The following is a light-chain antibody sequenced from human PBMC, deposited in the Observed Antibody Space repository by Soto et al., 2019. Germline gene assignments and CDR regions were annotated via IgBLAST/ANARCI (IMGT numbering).Light chain of an antibody. Sequence: QSALTQPASVSGSPGQSITISCTGTSSDVGAYNYVSWYQQHPGKAPKLMIFEVSDRPSGVSNRFSGSKSGNTASLTISGLQAEDEADYYCRSYTISNTLVFGGGTKLTVL. CDR2: EVS. J-gene: IGLJ2*01. CDR3: RSYTISNTLV. CDR1: SSDVGAYNY. V-gene: IGLV2-14*01.